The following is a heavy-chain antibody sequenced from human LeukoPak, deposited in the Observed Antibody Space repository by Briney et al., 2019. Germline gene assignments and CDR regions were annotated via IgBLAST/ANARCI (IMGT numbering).Heavy chain of an antibody. D-gene: IGHD5-18*01. CDR2: ISGSGGST. Sequence: GGSLRLSCAASGFTFSSYAMGWVRQAPGKGLEWVSAISGSGGSTYYADSVKGRFTISRDNSKNTLYLQMNSLRAEDTAVYYCAKEKENSYGFTAPFDYWGQGTLVTVSS. CDR1: GFTFSSYA. CDR3: AKEKENSYGFTAPFDY. J-gene: IGHJ4*02. V-gene: IGHV3-23*01.